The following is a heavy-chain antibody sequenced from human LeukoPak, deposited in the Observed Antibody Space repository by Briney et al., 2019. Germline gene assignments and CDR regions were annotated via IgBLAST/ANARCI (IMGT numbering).Heavy chain of an antibody. CDR2: IHYSGST. Sequence: SATLSLTCTVSGGSISSSYWSWIRQPPGKGLEWIGYIHYSGSTNYNPSLKSRATISVDTSKAHFSLKLSSATAADTAVYYCARHDPGWFDTWGQGTLVTVSS. J-gene: IGHJ5*02. V-gene: IGHV4-59*08. CDR1: GGSISSSY. CDR3: ARHDPGWFDT. D-gene: IGHD7-27*01.